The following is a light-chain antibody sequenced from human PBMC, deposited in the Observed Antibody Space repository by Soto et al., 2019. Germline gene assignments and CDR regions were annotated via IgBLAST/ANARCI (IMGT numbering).Light chain of an antibody. Sequence: VVPRFRGTVCSCRGARANLYCRASQSVSNNYLAWYQQKPGQAPRLLIYGASNRATCLPDRFSGSGSGTDFTPTISRLAPEDFVVYYCQQYGSSGTFGQGTQVDIK. CDR3: QQYGSSGT. CDR1: QSVSNNY. J-gene: IGKJ1*01. CDR2: GAS. V-gene: IGKV3-20*01.